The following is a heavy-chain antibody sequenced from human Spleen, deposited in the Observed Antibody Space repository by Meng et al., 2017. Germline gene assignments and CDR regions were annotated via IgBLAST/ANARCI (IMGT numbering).Heavy chain of an antibody. D-gene: IGHD3-10*02. J-gene: IGHJ4*02. CDR2: IFSNDEK. Sequence: QATLKESVPLLGKPTETLPLSCTVSGFSLSNARMGVSWIRQPPGKALEWLAHIFSNDEKSYSTSLKSRLTISKDTSKSQVVLTMTNMDPVDTATYYCARTSLDVRGRTLDYWGQGTLVTVSS. V-gene: IGHV2-26*01. CDR3: ARTSLDVRGRTLDY. CDR1: GFSLSNARMG.